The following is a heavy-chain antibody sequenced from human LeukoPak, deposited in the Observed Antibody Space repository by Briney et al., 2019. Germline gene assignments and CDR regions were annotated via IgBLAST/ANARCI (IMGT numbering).Heavy chain of an antibody. CDR3: ARDGTYGDYNYYYGLDV. Sequence: GGSLRLSCAASGFTFSPYFMNWVRQAPAKGLEWVSYISGSSSTIYYADSVKGRFTISRDNAKNSLYLQMNSLRDEDTAVYYCARDGTYGDYNYYYGLDVWGQGTPVTVSS. CDR1: GFTFSPYF. D-gene: IGHD4-17*01. CDR2: ISGSSSTI. J-gene: IGHJ6*02. V-gene: IGHV3-48*02.